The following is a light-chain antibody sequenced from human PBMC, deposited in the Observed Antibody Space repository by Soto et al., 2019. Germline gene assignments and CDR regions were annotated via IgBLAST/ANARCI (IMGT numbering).Light chain of an antibody. V-gene: IGLV3-1*01. J-gene: IGLJ2*01. CDR2: QDS. Sequence: SYELTQPPSVSVSPGQPASITCSGDKLGDKYACWYQQKPGQSPVLVIYQDSKRPSGIPERFSGSNSGNTATLTISGTQAMDEADYYCQAWDSSLVFGGGTKVTVL. CDR3: QAWDSSLV. CDR1: KLGDKY.